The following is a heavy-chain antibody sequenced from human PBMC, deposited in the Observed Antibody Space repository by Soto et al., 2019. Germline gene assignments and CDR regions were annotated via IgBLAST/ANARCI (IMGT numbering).Heavy chain of an antibody. CDR2: IYYSGST. V-gene: IGHV4-31*03. Sequence: QVQLQESGPGLVKPSQTLSLTCTVSGGSISSGGYYWSWIRQHPGKGLEWIGYIYYSGSTYYNPSLKSRVTISVDTSKNQFSLQLTAVTAADTAVYYGARAFGDSEAYFDYWGQGTLVTVSS. D-gene: IGHD3-10*01. CDR1: GGSISSGGYY. J-gene: IGHJ4*02. CDR3: ARAFGDSEAYFDY.